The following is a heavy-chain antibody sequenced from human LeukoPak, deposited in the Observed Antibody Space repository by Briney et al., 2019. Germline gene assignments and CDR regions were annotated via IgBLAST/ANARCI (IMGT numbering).Heavy chain of an antibody. CDR1: GYSISSGYY. CDR3: ARVGMATIDY. D-gene: IGHD5-24*01. CDR2: VYQSGIT. V-gene: IGHV4-38-2*01. J-gene: IGHJ4*02. Sequence: SETLSLTCAVSGYSISSGYYWGWIRQPPGKGLEWIGNVYQSGITYYNASLKSRVTISVDTSKNQFSLKLSSVTAADTAVYYCARVGMATIDYWGQGTLVTVSS.